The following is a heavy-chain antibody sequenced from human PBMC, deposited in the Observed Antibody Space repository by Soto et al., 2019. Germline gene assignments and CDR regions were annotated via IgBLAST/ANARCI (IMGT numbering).Heavy chain of an antibody. J-gene: IGHJ5*02. CDR2: SYYSGST. V-gene: IGHV4-59*08. D-gene: IGHD5-18*01. Sequence: QVQLQESGPGLVKPSETLSLTCTVSGGSISSYYWSWIRQPPGKGLEWIGDSYYSGSTNYNPPLKIRVTISGDTSKNQFSLKLSSVTAADTAVYYCARRIQLYNWFDPWGQGTLVTVSS. CDR1: GGSISSYY. CDR3: ARRIQLYNWFDP.